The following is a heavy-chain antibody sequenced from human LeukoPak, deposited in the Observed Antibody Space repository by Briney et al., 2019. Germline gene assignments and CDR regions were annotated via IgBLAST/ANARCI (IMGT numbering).Heavy chain of an antibody. Sequence: GGSLRLSCEASGFTFSSYGMSWVRQAPGQGLEWVSTISGSGGSTYYAHSLKGRFTISRDNSKNTLYLQMNSLRAEDTAVYYCAKIARVGATDFDYWGQGTLVTVSS. CDR3: AKIARVGATDFDY. V-gene: IGHV3-23*01. CDR2: ISGSGGST. J-gene: IGHJ4*02. D-gene: IGHD1-26*01. CDR1: GFTFSSYG.